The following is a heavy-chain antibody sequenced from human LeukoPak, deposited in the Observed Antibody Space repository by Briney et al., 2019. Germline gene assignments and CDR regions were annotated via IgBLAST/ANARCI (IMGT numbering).Heavy chain of an antibody. D-gene: IGHD3-3*01. V-gene: IGHV3-23*01. CDR1: GFTVNNKY. J-gene: IGHJ4*02. CDR2: ISGSGGST. Sequence: GGSLRLSCAASGFTVNNKYMNWVRQAPGKGLEWVSAISGSGGSTYYADSVKGRFTISRDNSKNTLYLQMNSLRAEDTAVYYCAKVADHPHRPTIFGLLDYWGQGTLVTVSS. CDR3: AKVADHPHRPTIFGLLDY.